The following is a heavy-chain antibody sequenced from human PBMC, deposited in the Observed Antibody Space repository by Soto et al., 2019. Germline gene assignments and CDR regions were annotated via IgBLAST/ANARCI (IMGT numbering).Heavy chain of an antibody. CDR1: GGSISSYY. J-gene: IGHJ4*02. CDR2: IYYSGRT. CDR3: ARESPPADY. Sequence: PSETLSLTCTVSGGSISSYYWSWIRQPPGKGLEWIGYIYYSGRTNYNPSLKSRVTISVDTSKNQFSLKLSSVTAADTAVYYCARESPPADYWGQGTLVTVSS. V-gene: IGHV4-59*01.